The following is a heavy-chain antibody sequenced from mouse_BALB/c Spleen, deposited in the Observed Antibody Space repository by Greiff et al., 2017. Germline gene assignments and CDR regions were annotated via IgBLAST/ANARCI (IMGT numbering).Heavy chain of an antibody. V-gene: IGHV14-1*02. CDR3: ARKGATSSWFAY. CDR1: GFNIKDYY. J-gene: IGHJ3*01. CDR2: IDPENGNT. Sequence: EVQLVESGAELVRPGALVKLSCKASGFNIKDYYMHWVKQRPEQGLEWIGWIDPENGNTIYDPKFQGKASITADTSSNTAYLQLSSLTSEDTAVYYCARKGATSSWFAYWGQGTLVTVSA.